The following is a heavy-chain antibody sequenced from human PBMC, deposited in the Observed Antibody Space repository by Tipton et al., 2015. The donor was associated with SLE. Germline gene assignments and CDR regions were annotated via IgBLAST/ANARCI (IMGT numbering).Heavy chain of an antibody. J-gene: IGHJ3*02. V-gene: IGHV4-34*12. Sequence: TLSLTCAVYGGTFSGHYRTWIRQSPGKGLEWIGDIIDSGRTNYNPSLKSRVTISIDTSKSHFFLRLRSVTAADTAVYYCARAGTGTAWCPFDIWGPGTMVPVSS. CDR1: GGTFSGHY. CDR2: IIDSGRT. CDR3: ARAGTGTAWCPFDI. D-gene: IGHD1-14*01.